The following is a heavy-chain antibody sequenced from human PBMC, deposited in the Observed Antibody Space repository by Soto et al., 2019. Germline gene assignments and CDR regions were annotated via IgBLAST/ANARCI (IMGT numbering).Heavy chain of an antibody. CDR3: ARRKQSDYNTSAV. V-gene: IGHV3-64*01. J-gene: IGHJ6*02. CDR2: IISNGVGT. D-gene: IGHD4-4*01. Sequence: EVQLVESGGGLVQPRGSLRLSCAASGFTFSNYAMDCVRQAPGKVLEYVSGIISNGVGTYYANSVKDRFTISRDNSKNTMYLQMGSLRAEDLAVYYCARRKQSDYNTSAVWGQGTSVTVSS. CDR1: GFTFSNYA.